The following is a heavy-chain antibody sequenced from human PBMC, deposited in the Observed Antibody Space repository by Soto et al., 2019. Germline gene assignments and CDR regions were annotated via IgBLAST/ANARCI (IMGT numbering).Heavy chain of an antibody. J-gene: IGHJ5*02. V-gene: IGHV3-23*01. Sequence: PGGSLRLSCAASGFMFSTTDMSWVRQAPGKGLEWLTTIEGSGEITYYADSVKGRFTISRDNSKSTVYLQMDSLTADDTAVYFCVKNSGWLNTWGQGTPVTVYS. CDR1: GFMFSTTD. D-gene: IGHD3-10*01. CDR3: VKNSGWLNT. CDR2: IEGSGEIT.